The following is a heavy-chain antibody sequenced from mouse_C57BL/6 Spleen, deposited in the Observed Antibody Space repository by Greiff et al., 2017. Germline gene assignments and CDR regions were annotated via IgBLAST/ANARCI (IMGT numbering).Heavy chain of an antibody. Sequence: VKLMESGAELVRPGASVTLSCKASGYTFTDYEMHWVKQTPVHGLEWIGAIDPETGGTAYNQKFKGKAILTADKSSSTAYMELRSLTSEDSAVYYCTRIVADYWGQGTTLTVSS. CDR3: TRIVADY. CDR1: GYTFTDYE. CDR2: IDPETGGT. V-gene: IGHV1-15*01. D-gene: IGHD1-1*01. J-gene: IGHJ2*01.